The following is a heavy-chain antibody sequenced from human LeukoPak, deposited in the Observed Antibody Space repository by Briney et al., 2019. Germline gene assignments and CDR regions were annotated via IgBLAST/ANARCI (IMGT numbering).Heavy chain of an antibody. D-gene: IGHD4-17*01. CDR1: GFTFSRYA. V-gene: IGHV3-23*01. CDR3: TKAAYGDYVNWFDP. Sequence: GGSLRLSCAASGFTFSRYAMSWVRQAPGKGLEWVSSISAVSGSTWYQASVKGRFTISRDNSKNTLYVQMDSLRAEDTAIYYCTKAAYGDYVNWFDPWGQGTLVTVPS. CDR2: ISAVSGST. J-gene: IGHJ5*02.